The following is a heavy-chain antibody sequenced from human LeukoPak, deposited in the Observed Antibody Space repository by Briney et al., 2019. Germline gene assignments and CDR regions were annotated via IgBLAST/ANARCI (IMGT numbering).Heavy chain of an antibody. Sequence: PGGSLRLSCSASGFTFSSYAMHWVRQAPGKGLEWVSVIYSGGSTYYADSVKGRFTISRDNSKNTLYLQMNSLRAEDTAVYYCARVPSSGSYLDYWGQGTLVTVSS. CDR3: ARVPSSGSYLDY. J-gene: IGHJ4*02. CDR1: GFTFSSYA. D-gene: IGHD1-26*01. CDR2: IYSGGST. V-gene: IGHV3-53*01.